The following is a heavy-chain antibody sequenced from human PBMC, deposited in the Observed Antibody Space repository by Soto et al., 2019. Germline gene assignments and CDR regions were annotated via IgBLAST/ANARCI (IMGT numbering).Heavy chain of an antibody. CDR1: GFTFSSYG. J-gene: IGHJ6*02. Sequence: GGSLRLSCAASGFTFSSYGRHWVRQAPGKGLEWVAVISYDGSNKYYADSVKGRFTISRDNSKNTLYLQMNSLRAEDTAVYYCAKAPVPAASYYYYGMDVWGQGTTVTVYS. V-gene: IGHV3-30*18. D-gene: IGHD2-2*01. CDR3: AKAPVPAASYYYYGMDV. CDR2: ISYDGSNK.